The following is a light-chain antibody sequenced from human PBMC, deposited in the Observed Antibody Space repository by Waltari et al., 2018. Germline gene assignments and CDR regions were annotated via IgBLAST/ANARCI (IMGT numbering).Light chain of an antibody. V-gene: IGLV2-14*03. CDR2: VVS. J-gene: IGLJ1*01. CDR1: SSDVGAYDY. CDR3: SSYTASRHYV. Sequence: QSALTQPASVSGSPGQSITISCTGTSSDVGAYDYVSWYQQYPGKAPQLVIHVVSSRPSGTSDRFSGSKSGNTASLIISGLQADDEADYYCSSYTASRHYVFGTGTKVTVL.